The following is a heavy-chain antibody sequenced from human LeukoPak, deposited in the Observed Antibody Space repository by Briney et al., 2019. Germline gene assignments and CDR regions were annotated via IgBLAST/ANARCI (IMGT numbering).Heavy chain of an antibody. V-gene: IGHV4-38-2*02. CDR2: IYRSGST. CDR1: GYSISSGYY. D-gene: IGHD2-2*01. Sequence: TPSETLSLTCTVSGYSISSGYYWVWIRQPPGQGLEWIGSIYRSGSTNYNPSLKSRVTISVDTSKNQFSLKVSSVTAADTAVYYCARGDCSSTICYSPMDVWGKGTTVTVSS. CDR3: ARGDCSSTICYSPMDV. J-gene: IGHJ6*03.